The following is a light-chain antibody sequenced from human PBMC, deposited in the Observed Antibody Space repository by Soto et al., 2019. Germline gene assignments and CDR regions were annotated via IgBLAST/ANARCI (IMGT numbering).Light chain of an antibody. V-gene: IGKV3-15*01. CDR1: QSVGSS. CDR3: QQYNYLIT. CDR2: GAS. J-gene: IGKJ5*01. Sequence: VLTQSPATPSVSPGERVTLSCRTSQSVGSSLAWYQQVPGQAPRLLIYGASSRETGISDRFSGGGSGTEFTLTITSLQPEDFAVYYCQQYNYLITFGQGTRLEIK.